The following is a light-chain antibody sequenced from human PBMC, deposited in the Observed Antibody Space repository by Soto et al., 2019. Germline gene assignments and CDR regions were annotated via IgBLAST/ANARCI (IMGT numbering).Light chain of an antibody. J-gene: IGLJ2*01. CDR2: TNN. CDR1: SSNIGSNT. Sequence: QSVLTQPPSASGTPGPRVTISCSGSSSNIGSNTVSWYQQLPGTAPKLLIYTNNQRPSGVPDRFSGSKSGTSASLAISGLQSEDEADYYCAAWDDSLNGVVFGGGTKVTVL. V-gene: IGLV1-44*01. CDR3: AAWDDSLNGVV.